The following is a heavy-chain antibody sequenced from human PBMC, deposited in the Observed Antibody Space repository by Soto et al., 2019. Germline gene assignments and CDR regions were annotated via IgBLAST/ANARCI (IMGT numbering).Heavy chain of an antibody. J-gene: IGHJ4*02. CDR3: ASRGIAAAGLAH. V-gene: IGHV3-11*06. Sequence: PGGSLRLSCAASGFTFGDYYMSWIRQAPGKGLEWVSYISSSSSYTNYAVSVKGRFTISRDNAKNSLYLQMNRLRAKDTAVYYCASRGIAAAGLAHWRQGTLVTVSS. CDR2: ISSSSSYT. CDR1: GFTFGDYY. D-gene: IGHD6-13*01.